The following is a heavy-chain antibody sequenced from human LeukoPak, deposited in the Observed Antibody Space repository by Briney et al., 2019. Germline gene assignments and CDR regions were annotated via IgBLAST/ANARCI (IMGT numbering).Heavy chain of an antibody. V-gene: IGHV3-74*01. CDR3: ARDRGSYFDY. J-gene: IGHJ4*02. Sequence: PGGSLRLSCAPSGSTLSRYWMHCVRPPPEGGLVWVSRINSDGSRTSYAESLNGRFTISRDNAKNTLYLQMSSLRAEDTAVYYCARDRGSYFDYRGEGALVSVSS. CDR2: INSDGSRT. D-gene: IGHD1-26*01. CDR1: GSTLSRYW.